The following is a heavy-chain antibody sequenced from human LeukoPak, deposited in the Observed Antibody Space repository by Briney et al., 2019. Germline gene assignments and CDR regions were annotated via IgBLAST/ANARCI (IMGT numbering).Heavy chain of an antibody. D-gene: IGHD6-19*01. CDR2: FGSSTTNYV. CDR3: AREIASGWYNYFDY. V-gene: IGHV3-21*01. Sequence: PGGSLRLSYAASGFTFRTYSMSWVRQAPGKGLGWVSSFGSSTTNYVYYGDSVRGRFTISRDNAKNSLYLQMNSLSAEDTAVYYCAREIASGWYNYFDYWGQGTLVTVSS. CDR1: GFTFRTYS. J-gene: IGHJ4*02.